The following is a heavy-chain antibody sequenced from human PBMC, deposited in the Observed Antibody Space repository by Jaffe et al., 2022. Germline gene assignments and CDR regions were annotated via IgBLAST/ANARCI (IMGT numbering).Heavy chain of an antibody. J-gene: IGHJ4*02. Sequence: EVQLVESGGGLVQPGRSLRLSCTASGFTFGDYAMSWVRQAPGKGLEWVGFIRSKAYGGTTEYAASVKGRFTISRDDSKSIAYLQMNSLKTEDTAVYYCTRDRVDFRLRYFDWLLIFDYWGQGTLVTVSS. CDR1: GFTFGDYA. CDR2: IRSKAYGGTT. CDR3: TRDRVDFRLRYFDWLLIFDY. V-gene: IGHV3-49*04. D-gene: IGHD3-9*01.